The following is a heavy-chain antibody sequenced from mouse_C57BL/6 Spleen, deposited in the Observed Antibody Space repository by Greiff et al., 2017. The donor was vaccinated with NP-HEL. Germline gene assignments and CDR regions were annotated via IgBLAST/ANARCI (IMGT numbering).Heavy chain of an antibody. V-gene: IGHV5-16*01. CDR1: GFTFSDYY. D-gene: IGHD1-1*01. Sequence: EVQLVESEGGLVQPGSSMKLSCTASGFTFSDYYMAWVRQVPEKGLEWVANINYDGSSTYYLDSLKSRFIISRDNAKNILYLQMSSLKSEDTATYYCARARITTDWYFDVWGTGTTVTVSS. J-gene: IGHJ1*03. CDR3: ARARITTDWYFDV. CDR2: INYDGSST.